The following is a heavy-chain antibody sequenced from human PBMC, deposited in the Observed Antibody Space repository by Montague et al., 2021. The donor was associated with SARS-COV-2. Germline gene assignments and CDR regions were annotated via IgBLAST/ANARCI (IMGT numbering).Heavy chain of an antibody. Sequence: SETLSLTCTVSAGSVISTYPHWHWVRQSPGRGLEWIGGYLFHIDTADYNASLRSRVTISVDTSKNQFSLKLTSVTAADTAVYYCTRGIDSYKTGYWGQGILVAVSS. J-gene: IGHJ4*02. D-gene: IGHD3-10*01. CDR1: AGSVISTYPH. V-gene: IGHV4-61*01. CDR3: TRGIDSYKTGY. CDR2: LFHIDTA.